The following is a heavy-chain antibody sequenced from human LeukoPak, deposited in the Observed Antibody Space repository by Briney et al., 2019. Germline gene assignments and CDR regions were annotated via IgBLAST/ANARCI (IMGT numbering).Heavy chain of an antibody. Sequence: SETLSLTCTVSGGSISSSSYYWGWIRQPPGKGLEWIGSIYYSGNTYYNASLKSRVTISVDTSKNQFSLKLSSVTAADTAVYYCARGPRKLRYFDYWGQGTLVTVSS. CDR1: GGSISSSSYY. CDR2: IYYSGNT. J-gene: IGHJ4*02. V-gene: IGHV4-39*01. D-gene: IGHD3-9*01. CDR3: ARGPRKLRYFDY.